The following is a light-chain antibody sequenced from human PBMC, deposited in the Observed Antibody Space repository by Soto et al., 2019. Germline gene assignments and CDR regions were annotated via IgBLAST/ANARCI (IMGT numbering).Light chain of an antibody. V-gene: IGKV3-20*01. J-gene: IGKJ2*02. Sequence: EIVLTQSPGTLTLSPGERATLSCRASQSVSSSYLAWYQQKPGQAPRLLIYGASSRATGIPDRFSGSGSGTDFTLTIIRLEPEDIAVYYCQQYGISPPCTFGQGTKLEI. CDR1: QSVSSSY. CDR3: QQYGISPPCT. CDR2: GAS.